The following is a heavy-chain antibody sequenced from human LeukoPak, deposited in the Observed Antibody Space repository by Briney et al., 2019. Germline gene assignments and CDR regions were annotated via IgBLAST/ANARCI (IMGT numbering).Heavy chain of an antibody. V-gene: IGHV1-2*02. Sequence: ASVKVSCKASGYTFTDYYLHWVRQAPGQGLEWLGRINPNTGGTNNAQRFQGRVTVTRDTSISTAYMEPSSLRSDDTAVYYCAREHLFSGSENFVLHNWFDPWGQGTLVTVSS. D-gene: IGHD3-10*01. CDR3: AREHLFSGSENFVLHNWFDP. CDR2: INPNTGGT. CDR1: GYTFTDYY. J-gene: IGHJ5*02.